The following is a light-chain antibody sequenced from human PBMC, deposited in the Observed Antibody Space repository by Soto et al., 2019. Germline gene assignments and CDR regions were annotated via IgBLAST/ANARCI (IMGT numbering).Light chain of an antibody. CDR1: QSVSCSY. V-gene: IGKV3-20*01. Sequence: EIVLTQSPGTLSLSPGERATLSCRASQSVSCSYLAWYQQKPGQAPRLLIYGASSRATGIPDRLSGSGSGTDFTLTISRLEPEDFAVYYCQQYGSSPRTFGQGTKVEIK. CDR3: QQYGSSPRT. CDR2: GAS. J-gene: IGKJ1*01.